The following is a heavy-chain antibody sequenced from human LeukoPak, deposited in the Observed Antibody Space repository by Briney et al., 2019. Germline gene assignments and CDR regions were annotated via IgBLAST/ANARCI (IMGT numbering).Heavy chain of an antibody. CDR3: ARGPLDSKIVVVPADYYYYGMDV. J-gene: IGHJ6*02. Sequence: GGSLRLSCAASGFPFSSYAMSWVRQAPGKGLEWVSAISGSGGSTYYADSVKGRFTISRDNAKNSLYLQMNSLRDEDTAVYYCARGPLDSKIVVVPADYYYYGMDVWGQGTTVTVSS. CDR1: GFPFSSYA. D-gene: IGHD2-2*01. V-gene: IGHV3-23*01. CDR2: ISGSGGST.